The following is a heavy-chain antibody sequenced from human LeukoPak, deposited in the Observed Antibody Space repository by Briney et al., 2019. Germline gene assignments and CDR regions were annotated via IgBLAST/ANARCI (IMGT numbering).Heavy chain of an antibody. CDR1: GGSISSYY. J-gene: IGHJ4*02. V-gene: IGHV4-59*08. D-gene: IGHD6-19*01. CDR2: IYYSGST. Sequence: PSETLSLTCTVSGGSISSYYWNWIRQPPGKGLEWIGYIYYSGSTNYNPSLKSRVSISVDTSKSQFSLNLSSVTAADTAVYYCARLDSSGWYYFDYWGQGTLVTVSS. CDR3: ARLDSSGWYYFDY.